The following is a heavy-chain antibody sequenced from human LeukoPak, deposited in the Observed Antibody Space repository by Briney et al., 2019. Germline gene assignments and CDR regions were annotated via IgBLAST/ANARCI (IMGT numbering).Heavy chain of an antibody. Sequence: GGSLRLSCAASGFTFSDYYMSWIRLAPGEGLEWVSYINSSGTITYYADSVKGRFTISRDNAKNSLYLQMNSLRAEDTAVYYCARDIPRVGATGHWGRGTLVTVSS. CDR3: ARDIPRVGATGH. D-gene: IGHD1-26*01. V-gene: IGHV3-11*01. CDR2: INSSGTIT. J-gene: IGHJ4*02. CDR1: GFTFSDYY.